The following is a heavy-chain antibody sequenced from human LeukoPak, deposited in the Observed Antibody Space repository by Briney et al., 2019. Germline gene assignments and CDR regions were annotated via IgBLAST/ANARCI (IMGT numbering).Heavy chain of an antibody. V-gene: IGHV1-2*02. Sequence: ASVQVSCKASGYTFTGYYMHWVRQAPAQGLEWMGWINPNSGGTNYAQKFQGRVTMTRDTSISTAYMELSRLRSDDTAVYYCARDKFSSGGIVGASGLFDPWGQGTLVTVSS. CDR3: ARDKFSSGGIVGASGLFDP. CDR2: INPNSGGT. CDR1: GYTFTGYY. D-gene: IGHD1-26*01. J-gene: IGHJ5*02.